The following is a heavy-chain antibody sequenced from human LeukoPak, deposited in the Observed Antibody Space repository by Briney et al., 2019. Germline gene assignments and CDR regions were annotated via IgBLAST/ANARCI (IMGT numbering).Heavy chain of an antibody. J-gene: IGHJ4*02. CDR3: ARRALAGMVDY. CDR2: ISSSSSYI. V-gene: IGHV3-21*01. Sequence: GGSLRLSCAASGFNFSSYSMNWVRQGPGKGLEWVSSISSSSSYIYYADSVKGRFTISRDNAKNSLYLQMNSLRAEDTAVYYCARRALAGMVDYWGQGTLVTVSS. CDR1: GFNFSSYS. D-gene: IGHD6-19*01.